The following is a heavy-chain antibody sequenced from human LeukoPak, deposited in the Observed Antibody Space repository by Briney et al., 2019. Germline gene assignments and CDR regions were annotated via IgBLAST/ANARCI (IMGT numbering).Heavy chain of an antibody. D-gene: IGHD3-10*01. Sequence: ASMKVSCKASGYTFTGYYIHWLRQAPGQGLEWMGFINPNSGGTNYAQKFQGRVTMTRDTSISTAYMELSSLTSDDTAVYYCARDLEGYYYGSGNYPQWGQGTLITVSS. CDR2: INPNSGGT. J-gene: IGHJ4*02. CDR3: ARDLEGYYYGSGNYPQ. V-gene: IGHV1-2*02. CDR1: GYTFTGYY.